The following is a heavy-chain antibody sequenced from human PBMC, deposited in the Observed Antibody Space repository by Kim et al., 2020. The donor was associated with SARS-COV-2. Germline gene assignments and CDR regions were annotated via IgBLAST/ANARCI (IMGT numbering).Heavy chain of an antibody. J-gene: IGHJ4*02. Sequence: GGSLRLSCAASRFTFSDYAMHWVRQAPGKGLEWVAIISYDGSSKNYADSVKGRFTISRDNSKNTLDLQMNSLRVEDTAMYFCATNGHGSDWFFDSWGQGTLVTVSS. V-gene: IGHV3-30*04. D-gene: IGHD6-19*01. CDR3: ATNGHGSDWFFDS. CDR1: RFTFSDYA. CDR2: ISYDGSSK.